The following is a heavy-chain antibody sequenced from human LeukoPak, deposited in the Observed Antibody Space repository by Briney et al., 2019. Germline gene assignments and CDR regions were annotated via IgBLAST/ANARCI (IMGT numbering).Heavy chain of an antibody. D-gene: IGHD3-10*01. Sequence: SETLSLTCIVSGGSISSSSYYWGWIRQPPGKGLEWIGSIYYSGSTYYNPSLKSRVTISVDTSKNQFSLKLSSVTAADTAVYYCARDPPLGEWTFDYWGQGTLVTVSS. CDR1: GGSISSSSYY. J-gene: IGHJ4*02. CDR3: ARDPPLGEWTFDY. CDR2: IYYSGST. V-gene: IGHV4-39*07.